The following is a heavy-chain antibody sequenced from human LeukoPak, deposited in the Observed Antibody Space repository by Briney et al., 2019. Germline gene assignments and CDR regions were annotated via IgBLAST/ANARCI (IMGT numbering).Heavy chain of an antibody. V-gene: IGHV4-4*07. Sequence: ETSETLSLTCTVSGGSISSYYWSWIRQPAGKGLEWIGRIYTSGSTNYNPSLKSRVTMSVDTSKNQFSLKLSSVTAADTAVYYCALVHFYCSSTSCYYWFDPWGQGTLVTVSS. CDR2: IYTSGST. CDR3: ALVHFYCSSTSCYYWFDP. D-gene: IGHD2-2*01. J-gene: IGHJ5*02. CDR1: GGSISSYY.